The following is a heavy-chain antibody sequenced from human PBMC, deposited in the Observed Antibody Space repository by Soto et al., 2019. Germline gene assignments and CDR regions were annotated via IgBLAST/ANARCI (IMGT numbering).Heavy chain of an antibody. Sequence: ASVTLSCPSSGSTFPSYYMHWVRQALGQGLEWMGIINPSGGSTSYAQKFQGRVTMTRDTSTSTVYMELSSLRSEDTAVDYCAKDTTVTTGAGFDYWGQGTLVTVSS. J-gene: IGHJ4*02. CDR3: AKDTTVTTGAGFDY. D-gene: IGHD4-4*01. CDR1: GSTFPSYY. CDR2: INPSGGST. V-gene: IGHV1-46*01.